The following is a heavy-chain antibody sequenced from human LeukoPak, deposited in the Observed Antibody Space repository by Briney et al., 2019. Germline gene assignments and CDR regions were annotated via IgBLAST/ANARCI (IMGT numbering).Heavy chain of an antibody. CDR3: AKAGGYSSSWIFDY. V-gene: IGHV3-30*18. D-gene: IGHD6-13*01. Sequence: PGGSLRLSCAASGFTFSSYGMHWVRQAPGKGLEWVAVISYDGSNKYYADSVKGRFTISRDNSKNTLYLQMNSLRAEDTAVYYCAKAGGYSSSWIFDYWGQGTLVTVSS. CDR2: ISYDGSNK. CDR1: GFTFSSYG. J-gene: IGHJ4*02.